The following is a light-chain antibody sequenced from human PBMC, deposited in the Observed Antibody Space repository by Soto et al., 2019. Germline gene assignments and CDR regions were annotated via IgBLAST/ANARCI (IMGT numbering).Light chain of an antibody. CDR1: QSISSGY. Sequence: EILLTQSPGTLSLSSGERATLSCRASQSISSGYLAWYQQKPGQAPRLLIYGASSRATGIPDRISGSGSGTDFTLTISRLEPEDFAVYYCQQYVSSPLTFGGGTKVEIK. J-gene: IGKJ4*01. V-gene: IGKV3-20*01. CDR3: QQYVSSPLT. CDR2: GAS.